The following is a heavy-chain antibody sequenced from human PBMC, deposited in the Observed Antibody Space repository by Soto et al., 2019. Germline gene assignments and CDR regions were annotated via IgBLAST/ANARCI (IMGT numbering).Heavy chain of an antibody. J-gene: IGHJ6*02. CDR2: IIPIFGTA. Sequence: SVKVSCKASGGTFSSYAISWVRQAPGQGLEWMGGIIPIFGTANYAQKFQGRVTITADESTSTACMELSSLRSEDTAVYYCARDDAGDIVATSLVLNYYGMDVWGQGTTVTVSS. V-gene: IGHV1-69*13. CDR3: ARDDAGDIVATSLVLNYYGMDV. CDR1: GGTFSSYA. D-gene: IGHD5-12*01.